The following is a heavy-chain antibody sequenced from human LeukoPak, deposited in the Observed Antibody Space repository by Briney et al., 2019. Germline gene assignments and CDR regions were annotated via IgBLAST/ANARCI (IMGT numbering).Heavy chain of an antibody. J-gene: IGHJ4*02. CDR2: IDHRGRI. V-gene: IGHV4-34*01. Sequence: SETLSLTCGVYGGSLSGFYWTWIRQSPGLGLGWIGEIDHRGRIIYNSSLKSRLTISIDTSKNQFSLTLRSVTAADTGVYYCAWARVWFGELSGYFDYWGQGTLVTVSS. D-gene: IGHD3-10*01. CDR3: AWARVWFGELSGYFDY. CDR1: GGSLSGFY.